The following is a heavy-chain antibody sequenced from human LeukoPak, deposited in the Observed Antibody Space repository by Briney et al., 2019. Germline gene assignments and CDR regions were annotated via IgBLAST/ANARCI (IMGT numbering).Heavy chain of an antibody. CDR3: ARDQSKLGFDY. D-gene: IGHD3-16*01. Sequence: SVKVSCKASGGTFSSYAISWVRQAPGQGLEWMGRIIPILGIANYAQKLQGRVTITADKSTSTAYMELSSLRSEDTAVYYCARDQSKLGFDYWGQGTLVTVSS. CDR2: IIPILGIA. J-gene: IGHJ4*02. V-gene: IGHV1-69*04. CDR1: GGTFSSYA.